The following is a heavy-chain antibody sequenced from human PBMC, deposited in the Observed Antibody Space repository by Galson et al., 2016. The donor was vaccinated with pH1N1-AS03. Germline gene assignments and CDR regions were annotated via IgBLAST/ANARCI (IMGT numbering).Heavy chain of an antibody. D-gene: IGHD3-16*01. CDR2: ITPIFGTT. Sequence: SVQVSCKASGDTLSNSGSSWVRQAPGQALEWMERITPIFGTTNYAQKFQHRVTITADKSTSTAYMELSSLRSEDTAVAYSARAGTLLHYFDNRGQGTLGNGSS. CDR1: GDTLSNSG. CDR3: ARAGTLLHYFDN. J-gene: IGHJ4*02. V-gene: IGHV1-69*06.